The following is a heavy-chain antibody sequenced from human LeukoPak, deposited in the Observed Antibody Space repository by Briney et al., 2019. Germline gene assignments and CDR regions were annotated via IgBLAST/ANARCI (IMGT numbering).Heavy chain of an antibody. CDR1: GGSFSGYY. D-gene: IGHD6-19*01. V-gene: IGHV4-34*01. CDR2: INHSGST. J-gene: IGHJ4*02. Sequence: SETLSLTCAVYGGSFSGYYWSWIRQPPVKGLEWIGEINHSGSTNYNPSLKSRVTISVDTSKNQFSLKLSSVTAADTAVYYCARKNSSASVDYWGQGTLVTVSS. CDR3: ARKNSSASVDY.